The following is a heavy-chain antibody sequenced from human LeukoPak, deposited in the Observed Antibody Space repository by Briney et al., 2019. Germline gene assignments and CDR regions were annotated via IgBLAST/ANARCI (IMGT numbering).Heavy chain of an antibody. CDR2: IKSKTDGGTT. D-gene: IGHD3-10*01. Sequence: GGSLRLSCAASGLTFTNAWMTWVRQAPGKGLEWVGRIKSKTDGGTTDYAAPVKGRLTISRDNSKNTLYLQMNTLRAEDAALYYCAKDSRTYYHGSGSFLLPKRPLGFFDSWGQGTLVTASS. J-gene: IGHJ4*02. V-gene: IGHV3-15*01. CDR1: GLTFTNAW. CDR3: AKDSRTYYHGSGSFLLPKRPLGFFDS.